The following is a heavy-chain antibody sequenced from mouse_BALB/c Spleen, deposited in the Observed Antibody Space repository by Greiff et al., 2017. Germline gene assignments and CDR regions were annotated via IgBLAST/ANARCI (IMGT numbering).Heavy chain of an antibody. V-gene: IGHV2-2*01. CDR3: ADGNYAY. CDR2: IWSGGST. J-gene: IGHJ3*01. CDR1: GFSLTSYG. Sequence: QVQLKESGPGLVQPSQSLSITCTVSGFSLTSYGVHWVRQSPGKGLEWLGVIWSGGSTDYNAAFISRLSISKDNSKSQVFLKMNSLQTDDTARYYCADGNYAYWGQGTLVTVSA. D-gene: IGHD2-1*01.